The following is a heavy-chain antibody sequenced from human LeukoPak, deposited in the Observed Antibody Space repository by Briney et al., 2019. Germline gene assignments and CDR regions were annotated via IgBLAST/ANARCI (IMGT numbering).Heavy chain of an antibody. CDR3: ARDPEY. J-gene: IGHJ4*02. V-gene: IGHV4-39*07. CDR1: GGSISSSSYY. CDR2: IYYSGCT. Sequence: PSDTLSLTCTVSGGSISSSSYYWGWIRQPPGKGLEWIGSIYYSGCTYYNPSLKSRVTISVDTSKNQFSLKLSSVTAADTAVYYCARDPEYWGQGTLVTVSS.